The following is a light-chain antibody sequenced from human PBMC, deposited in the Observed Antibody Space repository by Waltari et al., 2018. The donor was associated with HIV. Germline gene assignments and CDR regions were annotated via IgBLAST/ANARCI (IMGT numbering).Light chain of an antibody. Sequence: SYELTQPPSVSVSPGPTARITCAGDALPNQSASWYQQKSGQAPVLVIFKDSERPSGIPERFSGSSSGTKVTLTISGVQAEDEADYYCQSADSSGSYTVFGGGTKLTVL. CDR2: KDS. V-gene: IGLV3-25*03. J-gene: IGLJ3*02. CDR3: QSADSSGSYTV. CDR1: ALPNQS.